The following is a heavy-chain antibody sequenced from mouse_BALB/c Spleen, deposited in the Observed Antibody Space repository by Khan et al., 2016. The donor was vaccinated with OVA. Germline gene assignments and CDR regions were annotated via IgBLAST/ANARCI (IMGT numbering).Heavy chain of an antibody. V-gene: IGHV3-2*02. CDR2: ISYSGNT. CDR3: ARVYGGDFDY. CDR1: GYSITSDYA. Sequence: VQLKESGPGLVKPSQSLSLTCTVTGYSITSDYAWNWIRQFPGNKLEWMGFISYSGNTNYNPSLKSRISIIRDTSKNPFFLQLNSVTTEDTAAYCSARVYGGDFDYWGQGTTLTVSS. J-gene: IGHJ2*01. D-gene: IGHD1-1*01.